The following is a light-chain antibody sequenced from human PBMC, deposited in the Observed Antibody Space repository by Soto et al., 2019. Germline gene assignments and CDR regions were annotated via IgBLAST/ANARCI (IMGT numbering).Light chain of an antibody. CDR1: TSDVGNYNL. CDR3: GSFALRSTLI. V-gene: IGLV2-23*01. J-gene: IGLJ2*01. CDR2: AGG. Sequence: QSALTQPASVAGSPGQSITLSCTRTTSDVGNYNLVSGYQQYPGKAPKLMIYAGGKRLSGVSNRFSGSKSGNTASLTISGLQAEDEADYYCGSFALRSTLIFGGGSKLIVL.